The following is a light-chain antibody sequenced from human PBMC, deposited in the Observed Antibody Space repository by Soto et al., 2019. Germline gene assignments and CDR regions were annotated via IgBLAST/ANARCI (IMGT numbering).Light chain of an antibody. V-gene: IGKV3-20*01. CDR3: QQCGSSST. CDR1: QSVSINY. J-gene: IGKJ5*01. Sequence: EIVLTQSPGTLSLSPGESATLSCRASQSVSINYLSWYQQKPGQAPRLRIYGASMRATGIPDRLSGSGSGTDFTLTISRMEPEDFAVYYCQQCGSSSTFGQGTRLEIK. CDR2: GAS.